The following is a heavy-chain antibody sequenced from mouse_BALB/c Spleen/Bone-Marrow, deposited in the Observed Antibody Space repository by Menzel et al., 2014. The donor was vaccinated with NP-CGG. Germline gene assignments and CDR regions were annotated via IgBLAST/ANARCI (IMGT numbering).Heavy chain of an antibody. D-gene: IGHD1-1*01. J-gene: IGHJ1*01. CDR2: IWGDGST. CDR1: EFSLTSYG. V-gene: IGHV2-3*01. CDR3: AQFITTVGALDV. Sequence: VQRVESGPGLVAPSQSLSITCTVSEFSLTSYGVSWVRQLPGKGLEWLGVIWGDGSTNYHSALISRLSISKDNSKSQVFLKLNSLQIDDTATYYCAQFITTVGALDVWGAGTTVTVSS.